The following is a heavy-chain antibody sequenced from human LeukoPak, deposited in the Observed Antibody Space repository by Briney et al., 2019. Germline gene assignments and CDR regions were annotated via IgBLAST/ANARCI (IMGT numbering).Heavy chain of an antibody. Sequence: GGSLRLSCTAFGFTFGDYGMSWVRQAPGKGLEWVGFIRSKAYGGTTEYAASVKGRFTISRDDSKSIAYLQVNSLKTEDTAVYYCTGSFGELSFFAHWGQGTLVTVSS. D-gene: IGHD3-10*01. CDR1: GFTFGDYG. CDR2: IRSKAYGGTT. V-gene: IGHV3-49*04. CDR3: TGSFGELSFFAH. J-gene: IGHJ4*02.